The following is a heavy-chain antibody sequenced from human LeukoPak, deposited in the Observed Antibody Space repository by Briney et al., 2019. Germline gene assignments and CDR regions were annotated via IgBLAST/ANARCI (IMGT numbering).Heavy chain of an antibody. CDR3: ASGLYDILTGYYADAFDI. J-gene: IGHJ3*02. D-gene: IGHD3-9*01. CDR1: GGSISSYY. CDR2: IYYSGST. V-gene: IGHV4-59*01. Sequence: SETLSLTCTVSGGSISSYYWSWIRQPPGKGLEWIGYIYYSGSTNYNPSLKSRVTISVDTSKNQFSLKLRSVTAADTAVYYCASGLYDILTGYYADAFDIWGQGTMVTVSS.